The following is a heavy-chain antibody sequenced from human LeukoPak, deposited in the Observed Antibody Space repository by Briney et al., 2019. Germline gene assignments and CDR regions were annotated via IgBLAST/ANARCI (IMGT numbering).Heavy chain of an antibody. CDR1: GGSISSYY. J-gene: IGHJ6*03. D-gene: IGHD6-6*01. CDR2: FYTSGST. Sequence: SETLSLTCTVSGGSISSYYWSWIRQPPGKGLEWIGYFYTSGSTNYNPSLKSRVTISGDTSKNQFSLKLSSVTAADTAVYYCASNIAARPHYYMDVSGKGTTVTLSS. CDR3: ASNIAARPHYYMDV. V-gene: IGHV4-4*09.